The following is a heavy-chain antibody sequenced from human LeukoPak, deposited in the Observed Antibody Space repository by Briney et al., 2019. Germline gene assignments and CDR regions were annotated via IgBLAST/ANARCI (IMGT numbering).Heavy chain of an antibody. CDR3: ARDEAAANYYYYYYMDV. J-gene: IGHJ6*03. V-gene: IGHV3-7*01. CDR2: IKQDGSEK. D-gene: IGHD2-2*01. Sequence: GGSLRLSCAASGFTFSSYWMSWVRQAPGKGLEWVANIKQDGSEKYYVDSVKGRFTISRDNAKNSLYLQMNSLRAEDTAVYYCARDEAAANYYYYYYMDVWGKGTTVTVSS. CDR1: GFTFSSYW.